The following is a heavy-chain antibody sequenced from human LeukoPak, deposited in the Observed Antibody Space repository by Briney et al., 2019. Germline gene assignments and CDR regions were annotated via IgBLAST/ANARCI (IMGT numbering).Heavy chain of an antibody. CDR2: IYWNDDK. J-gene: IGHJ4*02. D-gene: IGHD2-2*01. CDR3: AHWGTSCPY. Sequence: ALEWLALIYWNDDKRYSPSLKSRLTITKDTSKNQVVLTMTNMDPVDTATYYCAHWGTSCPYWGQGTLVTVSS. V-gene: IGHV2-5*01.